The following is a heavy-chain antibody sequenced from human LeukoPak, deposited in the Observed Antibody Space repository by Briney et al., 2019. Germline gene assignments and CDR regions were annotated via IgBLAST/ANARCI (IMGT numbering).Heavy chain of an antibody. CDR2: IDWDDAK. CDR1: GFSLTTSGMC. Sequence: ESGPTLVNPTQTLTLTCTFSGFSLTTSGMCVSWIRQPPGKALEWLARIDWDDAKYYSTSLKTRLTISKDTSKNQVVLTMTNMDPVDTATYYCTRIGGGVRPHWGQGTLVTVPS. V-gene: IGHV2-70*11. J-gene: IGHJ1*01. CDR3: TRIGGGVRPH. D-gene: IGHD3-16*01.